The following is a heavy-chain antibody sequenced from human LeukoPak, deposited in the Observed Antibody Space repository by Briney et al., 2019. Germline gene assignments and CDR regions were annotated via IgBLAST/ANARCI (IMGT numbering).Heavy chain of an antibody. CDR1: GFTFGKYW. J-gene: IGHJ4*02. V-gene: IGHV3-7*03. Sequence: GGSLRLSCVASGFTFGKYWMSWVRQAPGKGLEWVANIKLDGSEKNYVDSVKGRFTISRDNTKNSLYLQMNSLRAEDTAVFYCARDQYDTWSRRGNSDSWGQGTLVIVSS. D-gene: IGHD3-3*01. CDR2: IKLDGSEK. CDR3: ARDQYDTWSRRGNSDS.